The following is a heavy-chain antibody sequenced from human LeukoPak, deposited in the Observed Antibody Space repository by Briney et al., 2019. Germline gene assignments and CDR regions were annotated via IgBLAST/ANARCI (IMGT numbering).Heavy chain of an antibody. J-gene: IGHJ6*03. CDR1: GGSISSGSYY. CDR3: ARVRLSGYYYYMDV. Sequence: TSQTLSLTCTVSGGSISSGSYYWSWIRQPAGKGLEWIGRIYTSGSTNYNPSLKSRVTISVDTSKNQFSLKLSSVTAADTAVCYCARVRLSGYYYYMDVWGKGTTVTISS. D-gene: IGHD7-27*01. V-gene: IGHV4-61*02. CDR2: IYTSGST.